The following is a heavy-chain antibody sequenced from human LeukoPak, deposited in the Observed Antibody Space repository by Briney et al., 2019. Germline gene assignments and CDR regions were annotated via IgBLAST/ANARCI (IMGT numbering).Heavy chain of an antibody. Sequence: GASVKVSCKASGYTFTGYYIHWVRQAPGQGLEWMGWMNPNSGGTNYAQKFQGRVTITRDTSISTAYMELSRLRSDDTAVYYCARDAYGDPDYWGQGTLVTVSS. D-gene: IGHD4-17*01. J-gene: IGHJ4*02. CDR1: GYTFTGYY. CDR2: MNPNSGGT. V-gene: IGHV1-2*02. CDR3: ARDAYGDPDY.